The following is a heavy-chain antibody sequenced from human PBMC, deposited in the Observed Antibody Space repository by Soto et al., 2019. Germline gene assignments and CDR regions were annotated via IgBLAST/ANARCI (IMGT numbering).Heavy chain of an antibody. D-gene: IGHD3-3*01. CDR3: AMYYDFWSGYHDY. V-gene: IGHV3-30*03. CDR2: ISYDGSNK. CDR1: GITFYSFS. J-gene: IGHJ4*02. Sequence: SLRLSCVASGITFYSFSVNWVRQAPGKGLEWVAVISYDGSNKYYADSVKGRFTISRDNSKNTLYLQMNSLRAEDTAVYYCAMYYDFWSGYHDYWGQGTLVTVSS.